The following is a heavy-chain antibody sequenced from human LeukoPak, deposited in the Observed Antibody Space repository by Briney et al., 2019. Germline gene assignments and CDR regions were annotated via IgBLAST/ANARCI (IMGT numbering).Heavy chain of an antibody. V-gene: IGHV3-21*01. Sequence: SGGSLRLSCAASGFTFSSYSMNWVRQAPGKGLEWVSSISSSSSYIYYADSVKGRFTISRDNSKNTLYLQMNSLRAEDTAVYYCAKDLRVGGDVWGKGTTVTISS. CDR3: AKDLRVGGDV. D-gene: IGHD2-8*02. CDR1: GFTFSSYS. J-gene: IGHJ6*04. CDR2: ISSSSSYI.